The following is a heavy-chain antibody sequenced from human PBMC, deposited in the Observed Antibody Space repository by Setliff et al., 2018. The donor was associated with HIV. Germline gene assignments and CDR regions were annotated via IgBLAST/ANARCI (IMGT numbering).Heavy chain of an antibody. D-gene: IGHD2-15*01. CDR3: ARDDVGYCSGGSCYHLFDTFDI. CDR2: ISAYNGNT. V-gene: IGHV1-18*01. J-gene: IGHJ3*02. Sequence: ASVKVSCKAFGYTFINYGISWVRQAPGQGLEWMGWISAYNGNTNYPQKLQGRVTMTTDTSTSTAYMELRSLRSDDTAVYYCARDDVGYCSGGSCYHLFDTFDIWGQGTVVTVSS. CDR1: GYTFINYG.